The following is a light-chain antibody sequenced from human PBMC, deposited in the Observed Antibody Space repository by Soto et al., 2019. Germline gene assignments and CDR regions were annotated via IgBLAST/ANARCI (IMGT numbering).Light chain of an antibody. CDR2: SNS. CDR3: QSYDSSLSGYV. V-gene: IGLV1-40*01. Sequence: QLVLTQPPSVSGAPGQRVTISCTGSSSNVGAGYDVHWYQQSPGTAPKLLIYSNSNRPSGVPDRFSGFKSGTSASLAITGLQAEDEADYYCQSYDSSLSGYVFGTGTKLTVL. CDR1: SSNVGAGYD. J-gene: IGLJ1*01.